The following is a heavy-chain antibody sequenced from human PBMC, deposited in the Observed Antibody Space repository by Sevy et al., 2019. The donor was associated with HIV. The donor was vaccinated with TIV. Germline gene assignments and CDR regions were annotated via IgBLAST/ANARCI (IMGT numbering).Heavy chain of an antibody. CDR3: ARLGGYYDYVWGSYRQYYFDP. D-gene: IGHD3-16*02. J-gene: IGHJ4*02. Sequence: GGSLRLSCAASGFTFSSYWMSWVRQAPGKGLEWVANIKQDGSEKYYVDSVKGRFTISRDNAKNSLYLQMNSLRAEDTAVYYCARLGGYYDYVWGSYRQYYFDPWGQGTLVTVSS. V-gene: IGHV3-7*01. CDR2: IKQDGSEK. CDR1: GFTFSSYW.